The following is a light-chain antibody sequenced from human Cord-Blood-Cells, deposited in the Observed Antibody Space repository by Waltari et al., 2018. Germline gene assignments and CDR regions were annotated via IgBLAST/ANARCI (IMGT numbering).Light chain of an antibody. Sequence: SYELTQPPSVSVSSGQTASITCSGDKLGDKYACWYQQKPGQSPVLVIYQDSKRPSGIPGRFSGSNSGNTATLTISRTQAMDEADYYCQAWDSSTVVFGGGTKLTVL. CDR3: QAWDSSTVV. V-gene: IGLV3-1*01. CDR1: KLGDKY. CDR2: QDS. J-gene: IGLJ2*01.